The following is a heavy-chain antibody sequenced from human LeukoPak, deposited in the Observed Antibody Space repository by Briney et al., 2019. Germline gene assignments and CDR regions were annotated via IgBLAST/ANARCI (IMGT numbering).Heavy chain of an antibody. Sequence: PGESLKISCKGSGYSFASYGIGWVRQMPGKGLEWMGIIYPGDSDTRYSPSIHGQVTISADKSISTAYLQWRSLKASDTAMYYCAIPAGGDQQWLLPTPDYWGQGTLVTVSS. J-gene: IGHJ4*02. D-gene: IGHD6-19*01. V-gene: IGHV5-51*01. CDR2: IYPGDSDT. CDR3: AIPAGGDQQWLLPTPDY. CDR1: GYSFASYG.